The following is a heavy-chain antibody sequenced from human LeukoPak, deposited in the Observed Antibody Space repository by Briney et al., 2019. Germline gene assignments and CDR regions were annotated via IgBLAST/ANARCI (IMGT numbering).Heavy chain of an antibody. CDR1: SVSISNNNYY. CDR2: IYSSGST. V-gene: IGHV4-39*01. D-gene: IGHD2-2*01. J-gene: IGHJ4*02. CDR3: ARRKRSTPAYFDY. Sequence: SETLSLTCTVSSVSISNNNYYWGWIRQPPGKGLEWIGTIYSSGSTYYIPSLKSRLTMSIDTSKNQFSLKLSSVTAADTAVYYCARRKRSTPAYFDYWGQGTLVTVSS.